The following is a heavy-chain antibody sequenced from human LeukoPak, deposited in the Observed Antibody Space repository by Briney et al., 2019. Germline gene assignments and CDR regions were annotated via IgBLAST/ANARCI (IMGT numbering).Heavy chain of an antibody. Sequence: GGSLRLSCAASGFTFSSYWMSWVREAPGKGLEWVANIKQDGSEKYYVDSVKGRFTISRDNAKNSPYLQMNSLRAEDTAVYYCARGTSYYDFWSGYYPNYYYYYMDVWGKGTTVTVS. D-gene: IGHD3-3*01. J-gene: IGHJ6*03. CDR1: GFTFSSYW. V-gene: IGHV3-7*01. CDR3: ARGTSYYDFWSGYYPNYYYYYMDV. CDR2: IKQDGSEK.